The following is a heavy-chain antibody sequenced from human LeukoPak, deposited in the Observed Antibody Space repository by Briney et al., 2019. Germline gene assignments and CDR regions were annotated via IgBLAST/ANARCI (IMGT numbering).Heavy chain of an antibody. V-gene: IGHV4-59*11. CDR3: GRDALVGYFSYYYMDV. D-gene: IGHD2-15*01. CDR1: GGSISSHY. J-gene: IGHJ6*03. Sequence: SETLSLTCTVSGGSISSHYWTWIRQSPVKGLEWIGDISNSGSTSYNPSLKSRVAISIDTSKNQFSLKLSSVTAADTAVYYCGRDALVGYFSYYYMDVWGKGTTVTVSS. CDR2: ISNSGST.